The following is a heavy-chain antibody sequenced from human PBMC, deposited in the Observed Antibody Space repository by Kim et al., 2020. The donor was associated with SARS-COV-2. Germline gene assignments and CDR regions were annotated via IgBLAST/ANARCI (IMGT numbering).Heavy chain of an antibody. CDR3: ARHWGGFSYGPEY. Sequence: YSPSFQGQVTISADKSISTAYLQWSSLKASDTAMYYCARHWGGFSYGPEYWGQGTLVTVSS. D-gene: IGHD5-18*01. V-gene: IGHV5-51*01. J-gene: IGHJ4*02.